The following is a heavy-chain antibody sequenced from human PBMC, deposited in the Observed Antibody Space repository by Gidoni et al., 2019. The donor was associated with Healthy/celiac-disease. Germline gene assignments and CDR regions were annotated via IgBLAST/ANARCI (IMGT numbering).Heavy chain of an antibody. CDR2: IIGSGGRT. J-gene: IGHJ4*02. CDR3: AKGERGYSSSPFDY. Sequence: EVQLLESGVGLVQPGGSLRLPCAASGFTFSSYAMSWVRQAPGKGLEWGSAIIGSGGRTYYADSVKGRFTISRDNSKNTLYLQMNSLRAEDTAVYYGAKGERGYSSSPFDYWGQGTLVTVSS. D-gene: IGHD6-6*01. CDR1: GFTFSSYA. V-gene: IGHV3-23*01.